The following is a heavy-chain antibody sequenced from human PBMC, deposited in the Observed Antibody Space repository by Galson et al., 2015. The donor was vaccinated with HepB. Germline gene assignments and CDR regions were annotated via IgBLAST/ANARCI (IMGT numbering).Heavy chain of an antibody. J-gene: IGHJ3*02. CDR1: GFTFSDYG. Sequence: SLRLSCAASGFTFSDYGMHWVRQAPGKGLEWAASIWWDGTHNNYADSVKGRFAVSRDNSKNTVHLEMNGLRLEDTAVYYCAREGPQTGTSSFDIWGQGKMVTVSS. CDR3: AREGPQTGTSSFDI. D-gene: IGHD3-9*01. CDR2: IWWDGTHN. V-gene: IGHV3-33*01.